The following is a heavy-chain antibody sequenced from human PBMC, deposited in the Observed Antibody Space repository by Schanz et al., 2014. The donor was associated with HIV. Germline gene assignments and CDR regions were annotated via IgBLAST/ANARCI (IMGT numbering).Heavy chain of an antibody. J-gene: IGHJ4*02. V-gene: IGHV3-30*18. CDR1: GLTFSSSI. Sequence: QVQLVESGGGVVQPGRSLRLSCTASGLTFSSSIMHWVRQAPGKGLEWVAEISYDGSIKEYADSVKGRFTISRDNSKNTLYLQMNSLRAEDTAVYYCAKRRDSGYAYFDYWGQGTLVTVSS. CDR3: AKRRDSGYAYFDY. CDR2: ISYDGSIK. D-gene: IGHD1-1*01.